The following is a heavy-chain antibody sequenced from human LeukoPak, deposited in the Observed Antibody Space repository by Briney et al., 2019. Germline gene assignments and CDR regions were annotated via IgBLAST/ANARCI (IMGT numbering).Heavy chain of an antibody. CDR2: IIPIFGTA. V-gene: IGHV1-69*13. CDR3: ARHYGSGSQPFDY. Sequence: ASVKVSCKASGGTFSSYAISWVRQAPGQGLVWMGGIIPIFGTANYAQKFQGRVTITADESTSTAYMELSSLRSEDTAVYYCARHYGSGSQPFDYWGQGTLVTVSS. D-gene: IGHD3-10*01. J-gene: IGHJ4*02. CDR1: GGTFSSYA.